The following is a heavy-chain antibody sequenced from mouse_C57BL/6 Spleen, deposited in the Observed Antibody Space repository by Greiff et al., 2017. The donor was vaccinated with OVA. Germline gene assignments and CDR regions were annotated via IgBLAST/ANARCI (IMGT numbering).Heavy chain of an antibody. J-gene: IGHJ2*01. D-gene: IGHD1-1*02. Sequence: QVQLQQPGAELVMPGASVKLSCKASGYTFTSYWMHWVKQRPGQGLEWIGEIDPSASYTNYNQKFQGKSPLTVDKSSSTAYMQRSSLTSEDSAVYYGARAVGRWYFDYWGQGTTLTVSS. CDR3: ARAVGRWYFDY. CDR1: GYTFTSYW. V-gene: IGHV1-69*01. CDR2: IDPSASYT.